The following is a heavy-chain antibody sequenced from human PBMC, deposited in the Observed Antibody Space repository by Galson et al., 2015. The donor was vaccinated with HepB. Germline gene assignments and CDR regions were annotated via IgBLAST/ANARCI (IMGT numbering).Heavy chain of an antibody. D-gene: IGHD2-21*02. CDR2: ICGGGGST. Sequence: SLRLSCAASGFTFSSYAMSWVRQAPGKGLEWVSAICGGGGSTYYADSVKGRFTISRDNSKNTLYLQMNSLRAEDTAVYYCAKDSGLSVVTRFDYWGQGTLVTVSS. CDR1: GFTFSSYA. J-gene: IGHJ4*02. V-gene: IGHV3-23*01. CDR3: AKDSGLSVVTRFDY.